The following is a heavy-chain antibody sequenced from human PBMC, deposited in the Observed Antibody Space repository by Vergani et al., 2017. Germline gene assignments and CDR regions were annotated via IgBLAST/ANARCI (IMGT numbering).Heavy chain of an antibody. V-gene: IGHV4-34*01. CDR1: CGSFSGYY. J-gene: IGHJ2*01. Sequence: QVQLQQWGAGLLKPSETLSLTCAAYCGSFSGYYWSWIRQPPGKGREWIGEINHSGSTNYNPSLKSRVTISVDTSKNQFSLKLSSVTAADTAVYYCARNLRSTTGYFDLWGRGTLVTVSS. CDR3: ARNLRSTTGYFDL. D-gene: IGHD4-17*01. CDR2: INHSGST.